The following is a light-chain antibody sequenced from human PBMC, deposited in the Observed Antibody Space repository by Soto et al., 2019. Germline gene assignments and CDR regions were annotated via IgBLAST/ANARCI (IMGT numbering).Light chain of an antibody. V-gene: IGLV2-11*01. CDR1: SSVIGGYNY. Sequence: QSALTQPRSVSGSPGQSVTISCTGTSSVIGGYNYVSWYQRHPGKAPKLMIYTVTKRPSGVPDRFSGSKSDNTASLTISGLQADDEADYYCCSYAGSSSYVFGTGTKVTVL. CDR2: TVT. CDR3: CSYAGSSSYV. J-gene: IGLJ1*01.